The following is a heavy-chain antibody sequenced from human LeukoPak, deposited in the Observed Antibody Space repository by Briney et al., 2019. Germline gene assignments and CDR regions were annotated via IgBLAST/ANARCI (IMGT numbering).Heavy chain of an antibody. CDR3: ATLYVSPPDY. CDR1: GSSLSSSCYC. V-gene: IGHV4-39*01. CDR2: IYYSGST. D-gene: IGHD5/OR15-5a*01. Sequence: SETLSLTCTVSGSSLSSSCYCWVWIRQPPGKGLEWIGSIYYSGSTYYNPSLKSRGTISVDTSKSQFSLKLSSVSTADTAVYYCATLYVSPPDYWGQGTLVTVSS. J-gene: IGHJ4*02.